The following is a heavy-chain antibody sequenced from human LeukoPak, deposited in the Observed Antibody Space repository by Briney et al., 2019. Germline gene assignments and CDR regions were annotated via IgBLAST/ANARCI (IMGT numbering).Heavy chain of an antibody. Sequence: SETLSLTCSVSNGSVDSGDYYWTWIRQPPGKGLEWVGHIYRMRITNYSPFLERRVSISLDASESHYSLNLWSVTAADTAMYYCARSSWSGKGGRGLGSWGQGTLVTVSS. V-gene: IGHV4-30-4*08. D-gene: IGHD1-26*01. CDR1: NGSVDSGDYY. J-gene: IGHJ5*02. CDR3: ARSSWSGKGGRGLGS. CDR2: IYRMRIT.